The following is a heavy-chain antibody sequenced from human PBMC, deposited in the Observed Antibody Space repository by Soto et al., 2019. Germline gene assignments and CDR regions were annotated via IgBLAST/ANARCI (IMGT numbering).Heavy chain of an antibody. V-gene: IGHV4-31*03. CDR3: ARGSFSSSSSWFDP. Sequence: SETLSLTCTVSGRSLISGCYCLGWIRQHPGKGLEWIGYIYYSGRTYYNPSLHSRVSIAVDTTENQFSLKLTSVTAADTSVYYCARGSFSSSSSWFDPWGRGTLVTVSS. D-gene: IGHD6-6*01. CDR2: IYYSGRT. CDR1: GRSLISGCYC. J-gene: IGHJ5*02.